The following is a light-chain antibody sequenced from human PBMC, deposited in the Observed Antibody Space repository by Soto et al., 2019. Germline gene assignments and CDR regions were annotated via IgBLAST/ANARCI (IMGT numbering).Light chain of an antibody. Sequence: QSALTQPASVSGCPRQSITISFSGTSIDIGSYNHVAWYQQFPGKSPKLMIYAVSDRPPGVSVRFSGSKSAITASLTISGLQTEDEADYYCISYTDRQSYLFGTGTKVTVL. V-gene: IGLV2-14*03. CDR1: SIDIGSYNH. CDR3: ISYTDRQSYL. CDR2: AVS. J-gene: IGLJ1*01.